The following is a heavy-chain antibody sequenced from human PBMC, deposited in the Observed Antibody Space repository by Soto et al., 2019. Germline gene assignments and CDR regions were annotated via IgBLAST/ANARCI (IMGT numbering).Heavy chain of an antibody. Sequence: PSETLSLTCNVSGGSISSSRSYWAWIRQPPGKGLEWIANIFYSGSTYYNPSLASRVTVSVDTSKNQFSLKLSSVTAADTAVYYCAIQPRSADNEVRFDPWAQGTLVT. CDR3: AIQPRSADNEVRFDP. D-gene: IGHD1-1*01. J-gene: IGHJ5*02. CDR2: IFYSGST. CDR1: GGSISSSRSY. V-gene: IGHV4-39*01.